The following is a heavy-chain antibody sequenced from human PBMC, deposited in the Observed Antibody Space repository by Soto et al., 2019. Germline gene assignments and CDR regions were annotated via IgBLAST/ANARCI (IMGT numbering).Heavy chain of an antibody. CDR3: AVVGATWTVDY. Sequence: GGSLRLSCAASGVTFSSYSMNWVRQAPGKGLEWVSSISSSSSYIYYADSVKGRFTISRDNAKNSLYLQMNSLRAEDTAVYYCAVVGATWTVDYWGQGTLVTVSS. V-gene: IGHV3-21*01. J-gene: IGHJ4*02. CDR2: ISSSSSYI. D-gene: IGHD1-26*01. CDR1: GVTFSSYS.